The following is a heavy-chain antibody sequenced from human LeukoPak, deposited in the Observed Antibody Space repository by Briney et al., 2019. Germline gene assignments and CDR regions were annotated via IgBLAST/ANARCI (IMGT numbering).Heavy chain of an antibody. CDR1: GYTFTSYG. V-gene: IGHV1-18*01. CDR2: ISAYNGNT. Sequence: ASVKVSCKASGYTFTSYGISWVRQAPGQGGEWMGWISAYNGNTNYAQKLQGRVTMTTDTSTSTAYMELRSLRSDDTAVYYCARDKSLRGYFDYWGQGTLVTVSS. J-gene: IGHJ4*02. CDR3: ARDKSLRGYFDY.